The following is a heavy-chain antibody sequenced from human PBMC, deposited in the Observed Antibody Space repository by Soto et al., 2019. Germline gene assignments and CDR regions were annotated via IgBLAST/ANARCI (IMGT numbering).Heavy chain of an antibody. CDR3: ARDSYSSSSTNPL. CDR2: IYYSGST. V-gene: IGHV4-31*03. Sequence: QVQLQESGPGLVKPSQTLSLTCTVSGGSISSGGYYWSWIRQHPGKGLEWIGYIYYSGSTYYNPSLTSRVTISVDTSKTQFSLKLSSVTAADTAVYYCARDSYSSSSTNPLWGQGTLVTVSS. J-gene: IGHJ4*02. CDR1: GGSISSGGYY. D-gene: IGHD6-6*01.